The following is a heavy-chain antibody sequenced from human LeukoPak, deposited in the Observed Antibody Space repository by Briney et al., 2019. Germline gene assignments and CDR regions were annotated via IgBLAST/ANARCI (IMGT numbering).Heavy chain of an antibody. CDR3: ARGGTYYDFWSGEPDFDY. CDR2: IYYSGST. CDR1: GGSISSHY. D-gene: IGHD3-3*01. V-gene: IGHV4-59*11. Sequence: SETLSLTCTVSGGSISSHYWSWIRQPPGMGLEWVGYIYYSGSTNYNPSLKSRVTISVDTSKNQFSLKLSSVAAADTAVYYCARGGTYYDFWSGEPDFDYWGQGTLVTVSS. J-gene: IGHJ4*02.